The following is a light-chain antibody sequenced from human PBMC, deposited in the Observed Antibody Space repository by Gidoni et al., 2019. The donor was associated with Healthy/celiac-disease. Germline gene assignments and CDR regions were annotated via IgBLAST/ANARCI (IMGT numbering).Light chain of an antibody. CDR3: QSYDSSLSGVV. CDR2: GNS. V-gene: IGLV1-40*01. Sequence: QSVLTQPPSVSGAPGPRVPHSCTESSSNIGAGYDVHWFQQLPGTAPKLLIYGNSNRPSGVPDRFSGSKSGTSASLAITGLQAEDEADYYCQSYDSSLSGVVFGGGTKLTVL. J-gene: IGLJ2*01. CDR1: SSNIGAGYD.